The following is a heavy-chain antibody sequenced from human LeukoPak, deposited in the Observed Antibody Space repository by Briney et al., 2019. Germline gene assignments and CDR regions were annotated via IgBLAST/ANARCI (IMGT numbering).Heavy chain of an antibody. Sequence: GGSLRLSCAASGFTFSSYWMSWVRQAPGKGLEWVANIRQDGSEKYYVDSVKGRFTISRDNAKNSLYLQMNSLRAEDTAVYYFAGDPGGRLPLFDYWAKEPLVPVS. J-gene: IGHJ4*02. CDR1: GFTFSSYW. CDR2: IRQDGSEK. CDR3: AGDPGGRLPLFDY. D-gene: IGHD3-16*01. V-gene: IGHV3-7*01.